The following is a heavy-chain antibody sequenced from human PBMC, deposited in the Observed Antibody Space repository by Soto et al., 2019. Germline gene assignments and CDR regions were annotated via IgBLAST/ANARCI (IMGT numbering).Heavy chain of an antibody. CDR1: GFTFSSYA. D-gene: IGHD2-8*02. Sequence: EVQLLESGGGLVQPGGSLRLSCAASGFTFSSYAMTWVRQAPGKGLEWVSVISSDGNTYYAGSVKGRFTISRDNSKSMVYLQMNSLRAEDTAVYYCARDWSEDYWGQGILVTVSS. J-gene: IGHJ4*02. CDR2: ISSDGNT. CDR3: ARDWSEDY. V-gene: IGHV3-23*01.